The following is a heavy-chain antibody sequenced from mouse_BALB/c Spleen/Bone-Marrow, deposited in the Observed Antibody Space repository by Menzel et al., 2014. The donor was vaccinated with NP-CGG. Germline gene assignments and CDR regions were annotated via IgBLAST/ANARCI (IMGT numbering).Heavy chain of an antibody. D-gene: IGHD2-10*02. CDR3: ARRGYGNLDY. Sequence: DVQLVESGPGLVKPSQSLSLTCSVTGYSITSGYYWNWIRQFPGNKLEWMGYISYDGNNNYNPSLKNRISITRDTSKNQFFLKLNSVTTEDTATYYCARRGYGNLDYWGQGTTLTVTS. J-gene: IGHJ2*01. CDR2: ISYDGNN. CDR1: GYSITSGYY. V-gene: IGHV3-6*02.